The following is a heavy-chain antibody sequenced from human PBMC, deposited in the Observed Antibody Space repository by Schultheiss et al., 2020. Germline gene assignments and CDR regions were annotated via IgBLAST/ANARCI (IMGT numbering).Heavy chain of an antibody. CDR2: IYPGDSDT. D-gene: IGHD2-2*01. J-gene: IGHJ6*03. Sequence: GESLKISCKGSGYSFTSYWIGWVRQMPGKGLEWMGIIYPGDSDTRYSPSFQGQVTISADKSISTAYLQWSSLKASDTAMYYCARLSPYQLLQPSPYYYYYMDVWGKGTTVTVSS. CDR1: GYSFTSYW. CDR3: ARLSPYQLLQPSPYYYYYMDV. V-gene: IGHV5-51*01.